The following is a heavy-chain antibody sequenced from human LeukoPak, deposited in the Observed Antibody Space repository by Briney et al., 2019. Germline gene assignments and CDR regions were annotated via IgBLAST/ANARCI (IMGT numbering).Heavy chain of an antibody. D-gene: IGHD3-10*01. CDR3: ARDRGPFDY. J-gene: IGHJ4*02. Sequence: GASVKVSCKASGYTFTSYGISWVRQAPGKGLEWVAVISYDGSNKYYADSVKGRFTISRDNSKNTLYLQMNSLRAEDTAVYYCARDRGPFDYWGQGTLVTVSS. V-gene: IGHV3-30*14. CDR2: ISYDGSNK. CDR1: GYTFTSYG.